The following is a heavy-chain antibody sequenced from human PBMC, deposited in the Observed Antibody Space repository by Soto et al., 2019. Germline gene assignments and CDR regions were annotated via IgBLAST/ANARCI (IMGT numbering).Heavy chain of an antibody. Sequence: QVQLVQSGAEVKKPGSSVKVSCKASGGTFSSYAISWVRQAPGQGLEWMGGIIPIFGTADYAQNFQGRVRITADESPRTAYMELSSLRSEDTAVFYCAGGMLEIGARRSYFYGLDVWGQGATVTVSS. CDR3: AGGMLEIGARRSYFYGLDV. CDR2: IIPIFGTA. CDR1: GGTFSSYA. D-gene: IGHD6-6*01. J-gene: IGHJ6*02. V-gene: IGHV1-69*01.